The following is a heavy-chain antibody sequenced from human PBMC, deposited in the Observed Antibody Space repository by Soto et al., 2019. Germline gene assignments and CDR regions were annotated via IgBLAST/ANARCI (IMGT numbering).Heavy chain of an antibody. Sequence: PSETLSLTCAVYGGSFSGCYWSWMRQPPGKGLEWIGEINHSGSTNYNPSLKSRVTISVDTSKNQFSLKLSSVTAADTAVYYCASIRPDIVVVPAASTGGMDVWGQGTTVTVSS. D-gene: IGHD2-2*01. CDR1: GGSFSGCY. CDR3: ASIRPDIVVVPAASTGGMDV. J-gene: IGHJ6*02. CDR2: INHSGST. V-gene: IGHV4-34*01.